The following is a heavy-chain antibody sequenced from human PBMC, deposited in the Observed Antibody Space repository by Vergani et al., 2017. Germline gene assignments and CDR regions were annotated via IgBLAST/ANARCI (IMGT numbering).Heavy chain of an antibody. J-gene: IGHJ6*03. CDR3: ARDGGWIVGATEYYMDV. D-gene: IGHD1-26*01. CDR2: ISAYSGNT. V-gene: IGHV1-18*04. Sequence: QVQLVQSGAEVKKPGASVKVSCTASGYTFPSYGISWVRQAPGQGLEWMGWISAYSGNTNYAQKLHGRVTMTTDTYTTTAYMGLRSLRSDETAVDYCARDGGWIVGATEYYMDVWGKGTTVTVSS. CDR1: GYTFPSYG.